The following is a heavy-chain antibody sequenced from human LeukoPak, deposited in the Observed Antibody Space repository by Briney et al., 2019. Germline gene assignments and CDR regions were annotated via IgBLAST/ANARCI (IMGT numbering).Heavy chain of an antibody. J-gene: IGHJ4*02. D-gene: IGHD5-24*01. V-gene: IGHV3-21*01. CDR2: ITRSTSYI. CDR3: ARDPNPRDGGY. CDR1: GFXFSAYS. Sequence: GGSLRLSCAASGFXFSAYSVNWVRQAPGKGLEWVSSITRSTSYIYFADSVRGRFTISRDNAKNSLYLQINSLRAEDTAVYYCARDPNPRDGGYWGQGTLVTVSS.